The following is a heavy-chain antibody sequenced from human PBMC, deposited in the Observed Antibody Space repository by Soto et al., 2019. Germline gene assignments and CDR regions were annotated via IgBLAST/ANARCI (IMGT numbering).Heavy chain of an antibody. CDR3: ARDRSLGANWFDP. D-gene: IGHD1-26*01. J-gene: IGHJ5*02. Sequence: ASVKVSCKASGYTFTVHYMHCVLQSPGQGLEWMGWVNPNTGDTNFAQKFQGRVTMTRDTSVRTAYMDLSRLRSDDTAVYYCARDRSLGANWFDPWGQGTLVTVSS. CDR1: GYTFTVHY. CDR2: VNPNTGDT. V-gene: IGHV1-2*02.